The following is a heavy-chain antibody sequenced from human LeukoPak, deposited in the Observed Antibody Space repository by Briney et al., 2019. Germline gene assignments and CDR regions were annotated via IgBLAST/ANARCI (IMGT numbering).Heavy chain of an antibody. D-gene: IGHD2-2*01. V-gene: IGHV1-69*13. CDR2: IIPIFGTA. J-gene: IGHJ6*04. CDR3: ARNAVPDRPFSGMDV. CDR1: GGTFSSYD. Sequence: SVKVSCKASGGTFSSYDISWVRQAPGQGLEWMRGIIPIFGTANYAQKFQGRVTITADESTSTAYMELSSLRSEDTAVYYCARNAVPDRPFSGMDVWGKGTTVTVSS.